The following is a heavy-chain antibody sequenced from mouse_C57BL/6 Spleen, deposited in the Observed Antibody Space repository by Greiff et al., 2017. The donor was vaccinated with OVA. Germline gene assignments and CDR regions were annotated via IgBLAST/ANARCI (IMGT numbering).Heavy chain of an antibody. J-gene: IGHJ4*01. D-gene: IGHD4-1*01. V-gene: IGHV3-5*01. CDR3: ARESWDEAMDY. CDR2: IYYSGTI. CDR1: GISITTGNYR. Sequence: EVKLQESGPGLVKPSQTVFLTCTVTGISITTGNYRWSWIRQFPGNKLEWIGYIYYSGTITYNPSLTSRTTITRDTPKNQFFLEMNSLTAEDTATYYCARESWDEAMDYWGQGTSVTVSS.